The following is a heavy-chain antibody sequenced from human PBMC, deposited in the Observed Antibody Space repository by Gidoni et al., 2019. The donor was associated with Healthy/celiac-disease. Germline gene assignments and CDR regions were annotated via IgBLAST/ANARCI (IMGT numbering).Heavy chain of an antibody. D-gene: IGHD6-19*01. Sequence: QVQLQESGPGLVKPPETLSLTCTVSVGSVSSGSYYWSWIRQPPGKGLEWIGYIYYSGSTNYNPSLKSRVTISVDTSKNQFSLKLSSVTAADTAVYYCARASIAVAAAHYWGQGTLVTVSS. V-gene: IGHV4-61*01. CDR3: ARASIAVAAAHY. CDR2: IYYSGST. CDR1: VGSVSSGSYY. J-gene: IGHJ4*02.